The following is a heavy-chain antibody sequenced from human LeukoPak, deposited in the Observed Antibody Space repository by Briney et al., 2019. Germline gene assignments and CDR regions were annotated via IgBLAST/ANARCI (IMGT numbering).Heavy chain of an antibody. Sequence: GGSLRLSCEASGFPFSHYPMHWVRQAPGKGLEWVAVLSNDGYDKHYADSVKGRITISRDNSKNTLYLQMTSLRPEDTAVYYCAKDRDGAAAAYYFDYWGQGTLVTVSS. J-gene: IGHJ4*02. CDR1: GFPFSHYP. V-gene: IGHV3-30*04. CDR2: LSNDGYDK. D-gene: IGHD5-24*01. CDR3: AKDRDGAAAAYYFDY.